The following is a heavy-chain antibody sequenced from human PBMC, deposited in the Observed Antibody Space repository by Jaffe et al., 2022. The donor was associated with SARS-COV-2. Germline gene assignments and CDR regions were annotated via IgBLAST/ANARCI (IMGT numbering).Heavy chain of an antibody. Sequence: QVQLVQSGSELKKPGASVKVSCKASGYTFTSYAMNWVRQAPGQGLEWMGWINTNTGNPTYAQGFRGRLVFSLDTSVTTAYLQISSLKAEDTAVYYCAREGGFGTKLGPGDWFDPWGQGTLVTVSS. CDR3: AREGGFGTKLGPGDWFDP. CDR2: INTNTGNP. V-gene: IGHV7-4-1*02. D-gene: IGHD2-8*01. CDR1: GYTFTSYA. J-gene: IGHJ5*02.